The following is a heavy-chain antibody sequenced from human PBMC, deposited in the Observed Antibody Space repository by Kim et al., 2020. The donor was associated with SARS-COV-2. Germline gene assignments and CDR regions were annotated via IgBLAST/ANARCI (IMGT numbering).Heavy chain of an antibody. J-gene: IGHJ6*02. V-gene: IGHV3-48*03. CDR1: GFTFSSYE. CDR2: ISSSGSTI. D-gene: IGHD3-9*01. Sequence: GGSLRLSCAASGFTFSSYEMNWVRQAPGKGLEWVSYISSSGSTIYYADSVKGRFTISRDNAKNSLYLQMNSLRAEDTAVYYCARKRAGGDWLLYYYGMDVWGQGTTFTVSS. CDR3: ARKRAGGDWLLYYYGMDV.